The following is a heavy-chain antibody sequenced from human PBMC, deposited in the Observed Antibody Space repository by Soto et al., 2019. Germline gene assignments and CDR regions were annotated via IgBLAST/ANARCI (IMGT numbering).Heavy chain of an antibody. CDR1: GGSISNYY. CDR3: ARDHPHSYGVYYFDY. Sequence: SETLSLTCTVSGGSISNYYWNWIRTSTGKGLEWIGYIYSSGSTHYNPSLQNRVTISIDTSKNQVSLKVNSVTAADTAVYYCARDHPHSYGVYYFDYWGQGTPVTVSS. J-gene: IGHJ4*02. V-gene: IGHV4-59*01. D-gene: IGHD5-18*01. CDR2: IYSSGST.